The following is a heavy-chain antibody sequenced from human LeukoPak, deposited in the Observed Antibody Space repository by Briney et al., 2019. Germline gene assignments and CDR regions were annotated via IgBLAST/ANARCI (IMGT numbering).Heavy chain of an antibody. Sequence: SETLSLTCTVSGGSISSYYWSWIRQPPGKGLEWIGYIYYSGGTNYNPSLKSRVTISVDTSKNQFSLKLSSVTAADTAVYYCARDSPFTIFGVVPYSGDAFDIWGQGTMVTVSS. J-gene: IGHJ3*02. D-gene: IGHD3-3*01. CDR2: IYYSGGT. CDR1: GGSISSYY. V-gene: IGHV4-59*01. CDR3: ARDSPFTIFGVVPYSGDAFDI.